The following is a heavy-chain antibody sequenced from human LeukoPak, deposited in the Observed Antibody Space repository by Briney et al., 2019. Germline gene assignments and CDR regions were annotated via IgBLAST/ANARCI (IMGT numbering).Heavy chain of an antibody. CDR2: IYYSGST. CDR1: GGSISSGGYY. V-gene: IGHV4-39*01. D-gene: IGHD1-7*01. Sequence: SETLSLTCAVSGGSISSGGYYWGWIRQPPGKGLEWIGSIYYSGSTYYNPSLKSRVTISVDTSKNQFSLKLSSVTAADTAVYYCARQPVGITGTPGAFDIWGQGTMVTVSS. J-gene: IGHJ3*02. CDR3: ARQPVGITGTPGAFDI.